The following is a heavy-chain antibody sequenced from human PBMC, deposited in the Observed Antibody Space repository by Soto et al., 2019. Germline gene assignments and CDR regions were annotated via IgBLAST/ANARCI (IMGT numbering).Heavy chain of an antibody. J-gene: IGHJ6*03. D-gene: IGHD5-12*01. CDR1: GYTFTSYD. CDR3: ARGTFNGYNKIAYYYYLDV. V-gene: IGHV1-8*01. Sequence: QVQLVQSGTEVKKPGASVKVSCKASGYTFTSYDINWVRQATGQGLEWMGWMNPKSGNRDYAQKFQGRVTMTWNTYISTSYMELNSLRSEDTAVYYCARGTFNGYNKIAYYYYLDVWGKGTTVTVSS. CDR2: MNPKSGNR.